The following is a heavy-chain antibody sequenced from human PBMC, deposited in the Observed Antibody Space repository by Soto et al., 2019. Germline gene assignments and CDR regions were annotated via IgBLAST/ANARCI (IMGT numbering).Heavy chain of an antibody. Sequence: SETLSLTCTVSGGSISSYYWSWIRQPPGKGLEWIGYIYYSGSTNYNPSLKSRVTISVDTSKNQFSLKLSSVTAADTAVYYCARAGYTAMVTGYYYYGMDVWGQGTTVTVSS. J-gene: IGHJ6*02. D-gene: IGHD5-18*01. CDR3: ARAGYTAMVTGYYYYGMDV. V-gene: IGHV4-59*01. CDR2: IYYSGST. CDR1: GGSISSYY.